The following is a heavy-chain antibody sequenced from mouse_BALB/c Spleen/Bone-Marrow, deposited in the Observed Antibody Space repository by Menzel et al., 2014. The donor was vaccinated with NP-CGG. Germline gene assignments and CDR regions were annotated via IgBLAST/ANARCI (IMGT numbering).Heavy chain of an antibody. J-gene: IGHJ2*01. CDR1: GYAFTNYL. D-gene: IGHD1-1*01. Sequence: ESGAELVRPGTSVKVSCKASGYAFTNYLIEWVKQRPGQGLEWIGVINPGSGGSNNNEKFKGKATLTADKSSSTAYMQLSSLTSDDSAVYFCARSTTVKDYFDYWGQGTTLTVSS. CDR2: INPGSGGS. V-gene: IGHV1-54*01. CDR3: ARSTTVKDYFDY.